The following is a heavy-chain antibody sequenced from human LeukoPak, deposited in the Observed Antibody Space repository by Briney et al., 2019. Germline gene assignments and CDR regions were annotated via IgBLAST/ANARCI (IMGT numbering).Heavy chain of an antibody. D-gene: IGHD3-3*01. CDR1: GFTFSSYA. J-gene: IGHJ6*02. CDR3: ARDWIFGVVIPYYYGMDV. CDR2: ISYDRSNK. Sequence: GGSLRLSCAASGFTFSSYAMHWVRQAPGKGLEWVAVISYDRSNKYYADSVKGRFTISRDNSKNTLYLQMDSLRAEDTAVYYCARDWIFGVVIPYYYGMDVWGQGTTVTVSS. V-gene: IGHV3-30*04.